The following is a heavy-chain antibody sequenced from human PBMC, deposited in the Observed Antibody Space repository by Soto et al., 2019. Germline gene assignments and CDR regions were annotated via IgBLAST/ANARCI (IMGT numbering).Heavy chain of an antibody. D-gene: IGHD3-3*01. J-gene: IGHJ6*02. CDR3: ARSVFRGYYYYGMGV. Sequence: SETLSLTCTVSGGSISTYYWSWIRQPPGKGLEWIGYIYYSGSTNYNPSLKSRVTISVDTSKNHFSLKLSSVTAADTAVYYCARSVFRGYYYYGMGVWGQGTTVTVSS. CDR1: GGSISTYY. CDR2: IYYSGST. V-gene: IGHV4-59*01.